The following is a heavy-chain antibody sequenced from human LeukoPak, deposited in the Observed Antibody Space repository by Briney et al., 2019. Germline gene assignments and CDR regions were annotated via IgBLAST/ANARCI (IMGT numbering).Heavy chain of an antibody. D-gene: IGHD3/OR15-3a*01. J-gene: IGHJ4*02. V-gene: IGHV4-39*01. CDR2: IYYSGNT. CDR1: GVSISSSNSY. CDR3: ARQTGSGLFILP. Sequence: SETLSLTCTVSGVSISSSNSYWGWIRQPPGKGLEWIGSIYYSGNTYYNASLKSQVSISIDTSKNQFSLRLTSVTAADTAVYYCARQTGSGLFILPGGQGTLVTVS.